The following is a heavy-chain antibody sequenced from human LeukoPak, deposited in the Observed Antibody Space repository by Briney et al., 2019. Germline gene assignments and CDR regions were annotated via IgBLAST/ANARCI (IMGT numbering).Heavy chain of an antibody. Sequence: RGSLRLSCAASGFSFSGSSMHWVRQASGKGLEWVGRIRSKANNYATAYAESVKGRFTISRDDSKNTAYLQMNSLQTEDTAVYYCTRLEGGFDYWGQGTLVTVSS. V-gene: IGHV3-73*01. D-gene: IGHD3-16*01. CDR1: GFSFSGSS. CDR3: TRLEGGFDY. J-gene: IGHJ4*02. CDR2: IRSKANNYAT.